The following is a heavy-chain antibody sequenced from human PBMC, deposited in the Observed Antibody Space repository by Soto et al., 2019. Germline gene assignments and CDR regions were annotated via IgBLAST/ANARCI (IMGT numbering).Heavy chain of an antibody. CDR1: GFTFSSYA. V-gene: IGHV3-23*01. Sequence: EVQLLESGGGLVQPGGSLRLSCAASGFTFSSYAMSWVRQAPGKGLEWVSAISGSGGSTYYADSVKGRFTISRDNSKNTLYLQMNSLRAEDTAVYYCAKPSSPSVTHYYYGMDVWGQGTTVTVSS. CDR2: ISGSGGST. D-gene: IGHD4-17*01. J-gene: IGHJ6*02. CDR3: AKPSSPSVTHYYYGMDV.